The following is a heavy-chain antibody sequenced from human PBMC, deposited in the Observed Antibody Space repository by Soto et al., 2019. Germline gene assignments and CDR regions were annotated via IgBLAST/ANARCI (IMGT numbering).Heavy chain of an antibody. CDR2: INTDGTTT. CDR1: GFTFSNYW. D-gene: IGHD1-1*01. J-gene: IGHJ4*02. V-gene: IGHV3-74*01. CDR3: ARGGLATGTIDY. Sequence: EVQVVESGGGLVQPGESLRLACAASGFTFSNYWMHWVLQGPGKGLVWVSHINTDGTTTTYADSVKGRFTMSRDNAKNTVYLQMNSLGPEDTAVYYCARGGLATGTIDYWGQGTLVTVSS.